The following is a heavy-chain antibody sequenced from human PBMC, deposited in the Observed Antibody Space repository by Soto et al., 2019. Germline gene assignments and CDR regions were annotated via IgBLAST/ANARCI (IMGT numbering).Heavy chain of an antibody. D-gene: IGHD5-12*01. CDR3: ARYDAESGSNKIDP. J-gene: IGHJ5*02. CDR1: GGSVSSRSHF. CDR2: IFYSGST. Sequence: QVQLQESGPGLVKPSETLSVTCTVSGGSVSSRSHFWSWIRQPPGGGLQWIGYIFYSGSTNYNPSLKIRATLSVDTSRNQFSLRLTSVTAADTAFYYCARYDAESGSNKIDPWGQGTLVTVSS. V-gene: IGHV4-61*01.